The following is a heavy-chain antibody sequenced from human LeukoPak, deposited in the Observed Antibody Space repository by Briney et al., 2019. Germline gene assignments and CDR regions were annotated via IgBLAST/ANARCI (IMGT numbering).Heavy chain of an antibody. CDR2: ISYDGSNK. Sequence: RPGGSLRLSCAASGFTFSSYGMHWVRQASGKGLEWVAVISYDGSNKYYADSVKGRFTISRDNSKNTLYLQMNSLRAEDTAVYYCAKEGYYDSSGYGFDYWGQGTLVTVSS. D-gene: IGHD3-22*01. J-gene: IGHJ4*02. CDR3: AKEGYYDSSGYGFDY. CDR1: GFTFSSYG. V-gene: IGHV3-30*18.